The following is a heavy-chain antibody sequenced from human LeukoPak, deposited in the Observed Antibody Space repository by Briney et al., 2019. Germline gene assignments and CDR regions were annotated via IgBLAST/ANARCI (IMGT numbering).Heavy chain of an antibody. J-gene: IGHJ4*02. CDR1: GFTFSSYS. CDR3: ARDPRGYSSGFS. V-gene: IGHV3-21*01. CDR2: ISSSSSYI. Sequence: GGSLRLSCAASGFTFSSYSMNWVRQAPGKGLEWVSSISSSSSYIYYADSVKGRFTISRDNAKNSLYLQMNGLRAEDTAVYYCARDPRGYSSGFSWGQGTLVTVSS. D-gene: IGHD6-19*01.